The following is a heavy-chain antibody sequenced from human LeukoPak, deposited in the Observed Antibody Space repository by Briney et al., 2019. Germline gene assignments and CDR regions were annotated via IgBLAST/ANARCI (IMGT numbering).Heavy chain of an antibody. Sequence: SETLSHPRTVSRGSINSYYWSWIRQPPGKGLEWIGYIYYSGSTNYNPSLKSRVTISLDTSKNQLSLKLSSVTAADTAVYFCARRGYFDGSGLDHWGQGTLVTVSS. J-gene: IGHJ4*02. CDR1: RGSINSYY. D-gene: IGHD3-22*01. CDR2: IYYSGST. CDR3: ARRGYFDGSGLDH. V-gene: IGHV4-59*01.